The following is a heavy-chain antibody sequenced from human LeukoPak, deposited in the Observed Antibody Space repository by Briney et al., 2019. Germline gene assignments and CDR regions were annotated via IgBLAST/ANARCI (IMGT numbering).Heavy chain of an antibody. CDR1: GGTFSSYA. D-gene: IGHD3-22*01. Sequence: ASVKVSCKASGGTFSSYAINWVRQATGQGLEWMGWMNPNSGNTGYAQKFQGRVTMTRNTSISTAYMELSSLRSEDTAVYYCAREMIDSDYYDSSGPYYMDVWGKGTTVTISS. CDR3: AREMIDSDYYDSSGPYYMDV. J-gene: IGHJ6*03. V-gene: IGHV1-8*02. CDR2: MNPNSGNT.